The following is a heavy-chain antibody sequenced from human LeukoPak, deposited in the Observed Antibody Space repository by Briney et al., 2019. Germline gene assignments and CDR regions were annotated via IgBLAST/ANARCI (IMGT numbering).Heavy chain of an antibody. CDR3: STGTWIQLWFADY. Sequence: LGWSLRPSCAGSGFTFSNAWMNWVRQAPGKGLEGVGRIKSKYERGKTDYAAPVKGRFSISRDDSKNTLHLQMNRLKTDDTAGYYCSTGTWIQLWFADYWGQGTLVTVSS. CDR1: GFTFSNAW. J-gene: IGHJ4*02. V-gene: IGHV3-15*01. CDR2: IKSKYERGKT. D-gene: IGHD5-18*01.